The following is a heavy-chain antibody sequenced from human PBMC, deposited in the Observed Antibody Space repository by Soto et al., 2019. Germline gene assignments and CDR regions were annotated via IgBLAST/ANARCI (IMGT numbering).Heavy chain of an antibody. V-gene: IGHV3-15*01. CDR1: GFTVNKAW. CDR2: VKSQADGGKA. J-gene: IGHJ4*02. D-gene: IGHD3-3*01. CDR3: TAMRWNFWNTD. Sequence: GGSLRLSCVVSGFTVNKAWMGWVRQAPGKGLEWVGRVKSQADGGKAEYAAPVKDRFTISRDDSTNTVFLQMGNLKTEDTAVYYCTAMRWNFWNTDWGQGALVTVSS.